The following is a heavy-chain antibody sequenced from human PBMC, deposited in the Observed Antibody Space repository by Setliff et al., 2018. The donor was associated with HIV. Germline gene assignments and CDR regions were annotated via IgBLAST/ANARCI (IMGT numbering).Heavy chain of an antibody. V-gene: IGHV4-34*01. Sequence: SSETLSLTCAVYGGSFSAYHWSWIRQTPGKGLEWLGGINHSGSTAYNLALESRVSMSIDTSKNQFSLKLTSVTAADTAIYYCARGRDYTGSWFRPFYLDFWGHGNLVTVSS. CDR3: ARGRDYTGSWFRPFYLDF. CDR1: GGSFSAYH. D-gene: IGHD3-3*01. CDR2: INHSGST. J-gene: IGHJ4*01.